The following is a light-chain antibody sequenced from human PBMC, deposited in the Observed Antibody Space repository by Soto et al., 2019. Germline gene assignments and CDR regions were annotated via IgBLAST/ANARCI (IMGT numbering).Light chain of an antibody. CDR3: QQRNYWPPWT. CDR1: QSVSSN. V-gene: IGKV3-15*01. CDR2: GAS. J-gene: IGKJ1*01. Sequence: EIVMTQSPATLSVSPGERATLSCRASQSVSSNLAWYQQKPGQAPRLLMYGASTRATGIPDRFSGSGSGTEFTLTISSLQSEDFAVYYCQQRNYWPPWTFGQGTKVEIK.